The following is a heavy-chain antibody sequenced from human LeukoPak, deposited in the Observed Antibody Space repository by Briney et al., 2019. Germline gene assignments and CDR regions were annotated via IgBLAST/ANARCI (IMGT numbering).Heavy chain of an antibody. J-gene: IGHJ5*02. CDR1: GYTFTDYY. Sequence: GATVKISCKASGYTFTDYYMHWVQQAPGKGLEWMGRVDPEDGETIYAEKFQGRVTITADTSTDTAYLELSGLTSEDTAVYYCARREDFYASATYYGGWFGPWGQGVLVTVSS. CDR3: ARREDFYASATYYGGWFGP. V-gene: IGHV1-69-2*01. D-gene: IGHD3-10*01. CDR2: VDPEDGET.